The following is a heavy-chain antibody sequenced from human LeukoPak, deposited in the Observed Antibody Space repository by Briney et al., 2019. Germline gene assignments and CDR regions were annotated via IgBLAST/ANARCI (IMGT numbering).Heavy chain of an antibody. CDR3: AKGSDYVAYYYMDV. CDR2: ISSSGSTI. CDR1: GFTFSSYE. J-gene: IGHJ6*03. Sequence: GSLRLSCAASGFTFSSYEMNWVRQAPGKGLEWVSYISSSGSTIYYADSVKGRFTISRDNSKNTLYLQMNSLRAEDTAVYYCAKGSDYVAYYYMDVWGKGTTVTVSS. D-gene: IGHD5-12*01. V-gene: IGHV3-48*03.